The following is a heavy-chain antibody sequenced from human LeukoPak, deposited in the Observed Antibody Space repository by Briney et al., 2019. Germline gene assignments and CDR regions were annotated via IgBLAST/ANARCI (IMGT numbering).Heavy chain of an antibody. CDR1: GFTFSSYA. V-gene: IGHV3-23*01. J-gene: IGHJ4*02. CDR2: ISGSGGST. D-gene: IGHD3-10*01. Sequence: GSLRLSCAASGFTFSSYAMSWVRQAPGKGLEWVSAISGSGGSTYYADSVKGRFTISRDNSKNTLHLQMNSLRAEDTAVYYCAKDFYGSGSYSSFDYWGQGTLVTVSS. CDR3: AKDFYGSGSYSSFDY.